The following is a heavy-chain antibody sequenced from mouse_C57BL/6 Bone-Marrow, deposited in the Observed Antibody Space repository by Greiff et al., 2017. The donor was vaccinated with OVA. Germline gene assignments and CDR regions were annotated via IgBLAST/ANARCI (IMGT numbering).Heavy chain of an antibody. CDR2: IYPGSGST. J-gene: IGHJ4*01. CDR1: GYTFTSYW. D-gene: IGHD1-1*01. Sequence: QVQLQQPGAELVKPGASVKMSCKASGYTFTSYWITWVKQRPGQGLEWIGDIYPGSGSTNCNEKFKSKATLTVDTSSSTAYMQLSSLTSEDSAVYYCAFITTVVGYYAMDYWGQGTSVTVSS. V-gene: IGHV1-55*01. CDR3: AFITTVVGYYAMDY.